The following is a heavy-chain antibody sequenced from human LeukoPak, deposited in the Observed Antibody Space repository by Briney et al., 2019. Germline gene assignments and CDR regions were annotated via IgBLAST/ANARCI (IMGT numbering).Heavy chain of an antibody. Sequence: SETLSLTCVVYGGSFSGYYWSWIRQPPGKGLEWIGYIYYSGSTNYNPSLKSRVTISVDTSKNQFSLKLSSVTAADTAVYYCARDRSMVVTLGAFDIWGQGTMVTVSS. CDR1: GGSFSGYY. J-gene: IGHJ3*02. CDR3: ARDRSMVVTLGAFDI. D-gene: IGHD4-23*01. CDR2: IYYSGST. V-gene: IGHV4-59*01.